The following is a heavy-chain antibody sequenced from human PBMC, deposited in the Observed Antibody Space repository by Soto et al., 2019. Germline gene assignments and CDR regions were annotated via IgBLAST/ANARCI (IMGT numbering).Heavy chain of an antibody. CDR1: VFSLSTSGVG. CDR3: AHRLSNSHWAHYYGMDG. Sequence: QITLKQSGPTLVKPTQTLTLTCTFSVFSLSTSGVGVGWFLHPQGKALEWLALIYWDYNKRYSPSLKSRLTITKDTYKTHVVLTLTHMEPVDTATYHWAHRLSNSHWAHYYGMDGWSQGTTVTVSS. J-gene: IGHJ6*02. D-gene: IGHD4-4*01. V-gene: IGHV2-5*02. CDR2: IYWDYNK.